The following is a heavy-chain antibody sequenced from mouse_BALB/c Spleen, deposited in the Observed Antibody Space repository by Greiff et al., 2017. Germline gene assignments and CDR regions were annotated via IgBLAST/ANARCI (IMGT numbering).Heavy chain of an antibody. CDR3: ARRALNSYAMDY. CDR2: INPSSGYT. V-gene: IGHV1-4*02. J-gene: IGHJ4*01. Sequence: VQLQQSAAELARPGASVKMSCKASGYTFTSYTMHWVKQRPGQGLEWIGYINPSSGYTEYNQKFKDKTTLTADKSSSTAYMQLSSLTSEDSAVYYCARRALNSYAMDYWGQGTSVTVSS. CDR1: GYTFTSYT. D-gene: IGHD1-3*01.